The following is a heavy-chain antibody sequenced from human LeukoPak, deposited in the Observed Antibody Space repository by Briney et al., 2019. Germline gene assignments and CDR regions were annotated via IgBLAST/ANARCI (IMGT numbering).Heavy chain of an antibody. CDR3: ARLFKVVPAAIHP. CDR1: GFTVSSNY. Sequence: GGSLRLSCAASGFTVSSNYMCWVRQAPGKGLEWVSVIYSGGSTYYADSVKGRFTISRDNSKNTLYLQMNSLRAEDTAVYYCARLFKVVPAAIHPWAQGTLVTVSS. V-gene: IGHV3-53*01. J-gene: IGHJ5*02. D-gene: IGHD2-2*01. CDR2: IYSGGST.